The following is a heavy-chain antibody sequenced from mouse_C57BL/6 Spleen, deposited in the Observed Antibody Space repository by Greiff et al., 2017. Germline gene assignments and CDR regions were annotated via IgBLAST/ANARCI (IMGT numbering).Heavy chain of an antibody. CDR3: TRKALYYDYDYWYFGV. CDR2: IDPETGGT. D-gene: IGHD2-4*01. V-gene: IGHV1-15*01. J-gene: IGHJ1*03. CDR1: GYTFTDYE. Sequence: VQLQQSGAELVRPGASVTLSCKASGYTFTDYEMHWVKQTPVHGLEWIGAIDPETGGTAYNQKFKGKAILTADKSSSTAYMELRSLTSEDSAVYYCTRKALYYDYDYWYFGVWGTGTTVSVS.